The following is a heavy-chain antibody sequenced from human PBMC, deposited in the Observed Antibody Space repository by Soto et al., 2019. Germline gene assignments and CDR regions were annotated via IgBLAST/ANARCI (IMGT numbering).Heavy chain of an antibody. CDR3: AKFQVEVAVAGIIADY. V-gene: IGHV3-23*01. D-gene: IGHD6-19*01. CDR1: GFTFSSYA. CDR2: ISGSGGST. J-gene: IGHJ4*02. Sequence: GGSLRLSCAASGFTFSSYAMSWVRQAPGKGLEWVSAISGSGGSTYYADSVKGRFTISRDNSKNTLYLQMNSLRAEDTAVYYCAKFQVEVAVAGIIADYWGQGTLVTVSS.